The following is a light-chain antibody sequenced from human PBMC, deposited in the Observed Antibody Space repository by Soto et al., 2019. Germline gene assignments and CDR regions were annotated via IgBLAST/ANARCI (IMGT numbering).Light chain of an antibody. J-gene: IGKJ4*01. Sequence: DIQMTQSPSTLSASVGDRITITCRASPSISSWLAWYQQKPGKAPKLLIYKASSLESGVPSRFSGSGSGTESTLTISSLQPDDFATYYCKQYNSYSLTFGGGTKVEIK. CDR2: KAS. V-gene: IGKV1-5*03. CDR1: PSISSW. CDR3: KQYNSYSLT.